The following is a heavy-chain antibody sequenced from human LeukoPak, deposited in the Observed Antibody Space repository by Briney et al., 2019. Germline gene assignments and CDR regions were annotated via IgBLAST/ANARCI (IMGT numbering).Heavy chain of an antibody. CDR3: TRGNVGIGFYWYFDL. CDR1: GFTFSSYG. CDR2: MWYDGSNK. D-gene: IGHD7-27*01. V-gene: IGHV3-33*01. J-gene: IGHJ2*01. Sequence: PGGSLRLSCAASGFTFSSYGMHWVRQAPGKGLEWVAVMWYDGSNKYYADSVKGRFTISRDNSKNMLYLQMNSLRVDDTAVYYCTRGNVGIGFYWYFDLWGRGTLVTVSS.